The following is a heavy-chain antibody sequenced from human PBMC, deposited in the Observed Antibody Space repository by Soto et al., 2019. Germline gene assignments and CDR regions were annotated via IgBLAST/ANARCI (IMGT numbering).Heavy chain of an antibody. CDR3: TRPILGTPYGMDV. Sequence: LSLTCTISGGSISSYYWSWIRQPPGKGLEWIGYIYNSGTTKYNPSLKGRVTISVDTSKRQFSLKLSSVTAADTAVYYCTRPILGTPYGMDVWGQGTTVTVSS. V-gene: IGHV4-59*01. J-gene: IGHJ6*02. CDR1: GGSISSYY. CDR2: IYNSGTT. D-gene: IGHD7-27*01.